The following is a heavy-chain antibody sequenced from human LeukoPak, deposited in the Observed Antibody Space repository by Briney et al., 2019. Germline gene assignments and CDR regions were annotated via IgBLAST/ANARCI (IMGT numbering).Heavy chain of an antibody. D-gene: IGHD6-19*01. CDR2: TYYRSKWYN. Sequence: SQTLSLTCAISGDSVSSNGASWNWIRQSPSRGLEWLGRTYYRSKWYNDYAVSVKSRITINPDTSKNQFSLQLNSVTPEYTAVYYCARDEAVAATWGFDYWGQGTLVTVSS. J-gene: IGHJ4*02. CDR3: ARDEAVAATWGFDY. V-gene: IGHV6-1*01. CDR1: GDSVSSNGAS.